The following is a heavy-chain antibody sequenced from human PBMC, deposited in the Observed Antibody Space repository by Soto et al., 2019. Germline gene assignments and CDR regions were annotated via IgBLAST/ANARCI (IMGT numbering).Heavy chain of an antibody. CDR1: GFTFSSYA. CDR2: ISGSGGST. Sequence: EVQLLESGGGLVQPGGSLRLSCAASGFTFSSYAMSWVRQAPGKGLEWVSAISGSGGSTNYADSVKGRFTISRDHSKNTLYLRMNSLSAEYTAVYYCAKDASDLLRGFDPWGQGTLVTVSS. D-gene: IGHD2-15*01. V-gene: IGHV3-23*01. J-gene: IGHJ5*02. CDR3: AKDASDLLRGFDP.